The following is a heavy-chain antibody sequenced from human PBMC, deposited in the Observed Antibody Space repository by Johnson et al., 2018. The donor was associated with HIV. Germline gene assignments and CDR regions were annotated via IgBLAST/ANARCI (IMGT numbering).Heavy chain of an antibody. J-gene: IGHJ3*02. D-gene: IGHD2-8*01. CDR1: GFTFDDYA. CDR2: ISWNSGSI. CDR3: AKDGPDTSLYADAFDI. V-gene: IGHV3-9*01. Sequence: VQLMESGGGLVQPGRSLRLSCAASGFTFDDYAMHWVRQVPGKGLEWVSGISWNSGSIGYADSVKGRFTMSRDNSKKTLYLQMNSLRAEDTAVYYCAKDGPDTSLYADAFDIWGQGTMVTVSS.